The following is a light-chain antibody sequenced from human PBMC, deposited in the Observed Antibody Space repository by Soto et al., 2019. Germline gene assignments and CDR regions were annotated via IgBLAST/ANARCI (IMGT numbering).Light chain of an antibody. CDR2: GAS. V-gene: IGKV3-15*01. CDR1: RSVGNN. CDR3: PPQNNWPVLT. J-gene: IGKJ4*01. Sequence: TQSPATLSVSPGEGATLSCRASRSVGNNLAWYQQRPGQAPSLLIYGASTRATGTPTRFSGSGSGTEFTLTISSLQSEDFAVYYCPPQNNWPVLTFGGGPKV.